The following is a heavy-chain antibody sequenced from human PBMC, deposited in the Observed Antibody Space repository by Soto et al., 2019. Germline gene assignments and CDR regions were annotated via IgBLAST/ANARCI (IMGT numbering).Heavy chain of an antibody. V-gene: IGHV2-5*02. Sequence: QITLKESGPTLVKPTQTLTLTCTFSGFSLTTRGVGVGWIRQPPGKALECLALIYLDDDKRYSPSLQSSLSITKDTSKNQVVLTMTNVDPVDTATYYCAHIPNYYQYYWFDPWGQGTLVSVSS. CDR2: IYLDDDK. D-gene: IGHD3-10*01. J-gene: IGHJ5*02. CDR3: AHIPNYYQYYWFDP. CDR1: GFSLTTRGVG.